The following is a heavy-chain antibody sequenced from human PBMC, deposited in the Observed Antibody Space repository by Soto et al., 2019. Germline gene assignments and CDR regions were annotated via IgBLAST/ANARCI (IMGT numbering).Heavy chain of an antibody. Sequence: SETLSLTCTVSGGSISSSSYYWGWIRQPPGKGLEWIGSIYYSGSTYYNPSLKSRVTISVDTSKNQFSLKLSSVTAADTAVYYCARGGAFIAARPQPFDYWGQGTLVTVSS. CDR1: GGSISSSSYY. J-gene: IGHJ4*02. D-gene: IGHD6-6*01. CDR3: ARGGAFIAARPQPFDY. V-gene: IGHV4-39*01. CDR2: IYYSGST.